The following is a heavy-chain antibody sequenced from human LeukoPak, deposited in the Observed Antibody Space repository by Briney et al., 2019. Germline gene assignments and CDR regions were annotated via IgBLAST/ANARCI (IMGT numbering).Heavy chain of an antibody. D-gene: IGHD3-22*01. CDR1: GGSISSGGYY. CDR3: ARGSRHYYDSSGWNDVFDI. Sequence: SETLSLTCTVSGGSISSGGYYWSWIRQHPGTGLEWIGYIYYSGSTYYNPSLKSRVTISVDTSKNQFSLKLSSVTAADTAVYYCARGSRHYYDSSGWNDVFDIWGQGTMVTVSS. J-gene: IGHJ3*02. V-gene: IGHV4-31*03. CDR2: IYYSGST.